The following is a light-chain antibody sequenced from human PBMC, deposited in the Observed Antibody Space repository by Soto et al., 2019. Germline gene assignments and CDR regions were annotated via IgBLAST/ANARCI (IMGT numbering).Light chain of an antibody. J-gene: IGLJ1*01. V-gene: IGLV2-23*01. CDR3: CSYAGSXTWV. CDR1: SSDVGSYNL. CDR2: EGS. Sequence: QSLLTQPASVSGSPVQSITISCTGTSSDVGSYNLLSWYQQHPGKAPKLMIYEGSKRPSGVSNRFSGSKSGNTASLTISGLQAEDEADYYCCSYAGSXTWVVGTGTKVXV.